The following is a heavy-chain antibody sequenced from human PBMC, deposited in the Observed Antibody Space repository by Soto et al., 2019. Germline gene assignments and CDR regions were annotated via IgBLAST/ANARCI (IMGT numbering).Heavy chain of an antibody. CDR3: ARYIPGVRYYGMDV. Sequence: GGSLRLSCAASGFTFSSYAMKWVRQAPGKGLEWVSLIGESGTPTYYADSVKGRFTISRDNSGNTLFLEVYSLRAEDTAVYYCARYIPGVRYYGMDVWGQGTTVTVSS. J-gene: IGHJ6*02. D-gene: IGHD2-2*01. CDR2: IGESGTPT. V-gene: IGHV3-23*01. CDR1: GFTFSSYA.